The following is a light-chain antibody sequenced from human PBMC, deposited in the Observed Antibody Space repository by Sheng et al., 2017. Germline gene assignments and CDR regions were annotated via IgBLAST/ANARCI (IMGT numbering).Light chain of an antibody. V-gene: IGLV3-21*04. CDR1: NIGRTG. J-gene: IGLJ1*01. CDR2: YDS. CDR3: QVRVSISDHYV. Sequence: SYVLTQPPSVSVAPGEAARIPCGGDNIGRTGVHWYQQKPGQAPVLVIYYDSDRPSGIPERFSGSNSGDTATLTISRVEAGDEADYYCQVRVSISDHYVFGPGTRVTVL.